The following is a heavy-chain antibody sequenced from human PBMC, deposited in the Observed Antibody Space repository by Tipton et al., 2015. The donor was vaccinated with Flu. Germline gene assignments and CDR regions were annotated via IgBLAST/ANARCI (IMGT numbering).Heavy chain of an antibody. V-gene: IGHV4-61*02. CDR2: IYTSGST. D-gene: IGHD1-26*01. CDR1: GGSISSGSYY. Sequence: TLSLTCTVSGGSISSGSYYWSWIRQPAGKGLEWIGRIYTSGSTNYNPSLKSRVTISVDTSKNQFSPKLSSVTAADTAVYYCARGRPEWELQTYYFDYWGQGTLVTVSS. J-gene: IGHJ4*02. CDR3: ARGRPEWELQTYYFDY.